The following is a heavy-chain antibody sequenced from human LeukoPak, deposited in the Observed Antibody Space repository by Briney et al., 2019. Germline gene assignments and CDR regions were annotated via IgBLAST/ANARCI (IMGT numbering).Heavy chain of an antibody. D-gene: IGHD3-10*01. CDR1: GGPISSYY. Sequence: SETLSLTCTVSGGPISSYYWSWIRQPPGKGLEWIGYIYYSGSTNYNPSLKSRVTISVDTSKNQFSLKLSSVTAADTAVYYCARLAAGGYFDYWGQGTLVTVSS. CDR3: ARLAAGGYFDY. V-gene: IGHV4-59*01. J-gene: IGHJ4*02. CDR2: IYYSGST.